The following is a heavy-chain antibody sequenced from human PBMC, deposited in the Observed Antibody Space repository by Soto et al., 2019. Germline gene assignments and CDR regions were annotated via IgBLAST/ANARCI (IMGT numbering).Heavy chain of an antibody. V-gene: IGHV4-39*01. CDR1: GDSITASYSN. D-gene: IGHD3-10*02. Sequence: SETLSLTCTVSGDSITASYSNWAWIRQPPGKGLEWIGTFYYSGPTSQNPPLRSRITISGDTSRNQFSLNLRSVTAADSGVYYCAKFVRDHVRRSHLDHWGQGTLVTVSS. CDR3: AKFVRDHVRRSHLDH. CDR2: FYYSGPT. J-gene: IGHJ4*02.